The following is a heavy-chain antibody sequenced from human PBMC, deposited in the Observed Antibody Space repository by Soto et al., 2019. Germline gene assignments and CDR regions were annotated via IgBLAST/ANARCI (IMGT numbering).Heavy chain of an antibody. D-gene: IGHD6-19*01. CDR3: ARLGGQWLYNYYYGMDV. V-gene: IGHV4-39*01. J-gene: IGHJ6*02. Sequence: LSLTCTVSGGSISSSSYYWGWIRQPPGKGLEWIGSIYYSGSTYYNPSLKSRVTISVDTSKNQFSLKLSSVTAADTAVYYCARLGGQWLYNYYYGMDVWGQGTTVTVSS. CDR1: GGSISSSSYY. CDR2: IYYSGST.